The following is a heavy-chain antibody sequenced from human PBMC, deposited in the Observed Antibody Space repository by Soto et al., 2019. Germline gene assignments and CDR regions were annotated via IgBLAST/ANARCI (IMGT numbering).Heavy chain of an antibody. CDR1: GGTFSSYA. D-gene: IGHD3-10*01. Sequence: SVKVSCKASGGTFSSYAISWVRQAPGQGLEWMGGIIPIFGTANYAQKFQGRVTITADESTSTAYMELSSLRSEDTAVYHCARDRGVIRSDAFDIWGQGTMVTVSS. CDR2: IIPIFGTA. V-gene: IGHV1-69*13. CDR3: ARDRGVIRSDAFDI. J-gene: IGHJ3*02.